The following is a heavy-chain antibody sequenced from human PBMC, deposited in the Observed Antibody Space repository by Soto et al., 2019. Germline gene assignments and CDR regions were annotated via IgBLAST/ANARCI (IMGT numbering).Heavy chain of an antibody. D-gene: IGHD4-17*01. CDR1: GGSISRYY. J-gene: IGHJ4*02. Sequence: PSETLSLTCTGSGGSISRYYWSWMRQPPGKGLEWIGYIYYSGSTNYNPSLKSRVTLSVDTSKNQFSLKLSSVTAADTAVYYCARAYGDYVFDYWGQGTLVTVS. CDR3: ARAYGDYVFDY. V-gene: IGHV4-59*01. CDR2: IYYSGST.